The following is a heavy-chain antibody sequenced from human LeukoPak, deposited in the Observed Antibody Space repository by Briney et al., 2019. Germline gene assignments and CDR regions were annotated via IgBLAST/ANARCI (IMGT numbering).Heavy chain of an antibody. V-gene: IGHV3-30*04. J-gene: IGHJ4*02. CDR3: ARDVGYFIVAGSFDY. D-gene: IGHD5-12*01. CDR1: GFTFSSYA. Sequence: EGSLRLSCAASGFTFSSYAMHWVRQAPGKGLEWVAVISYDGSNKYYADSVKGRFTISRDNSKNTLYLQMNSLRAEDTAVYYCARDVGYFIVAGSFDYWGQGTLVTVSS. CDR2: ISYDGSNK.